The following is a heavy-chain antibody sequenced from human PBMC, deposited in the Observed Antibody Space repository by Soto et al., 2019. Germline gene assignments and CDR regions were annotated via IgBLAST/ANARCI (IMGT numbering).Heavy chain of an antibody. CDR3: AGRGGHSSAWFGTWFAP. V-gene: IGHV1-69*01. CDR2: IIPFFGTT. CDR1: GGSFNTYA. Sequence: QVQLVQSGAEVKKPGSSVKVSCKASGGSFNTYAITWVRQAPGQGLEWMGGIIPFFGTTIYSQKFQGRVTLTADESTGTAYMEVASLRSDDTALYYCAGRGGHSSAWFGTWFAPWGQGTLVTVSS. D-gene: IGHD6-19*01. J-gene: IGHJ5*02.